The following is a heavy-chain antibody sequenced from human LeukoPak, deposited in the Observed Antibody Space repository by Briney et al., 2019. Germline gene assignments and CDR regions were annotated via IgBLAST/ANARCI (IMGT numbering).Heavy chain of an antibody. V-gene: IGHV1-69*05. CDR2: IIPIFGTA. D-gene: IGHD6-13*01. Sequence: SVKVSCKASGGTFSSYAISWVRQAPGQGLEWMGRIIPIFGTANYAQKFQGRVTITTDESTSTAYMELSSLRSEDTAVYYRARDSKTRSSSWPDDAFDIWGQGTMVTVSS. CDR1: GGTFSSYA. J-gene: IGHJ3*02. CDR3: ARDSKTRSSSWPDDAFDI.